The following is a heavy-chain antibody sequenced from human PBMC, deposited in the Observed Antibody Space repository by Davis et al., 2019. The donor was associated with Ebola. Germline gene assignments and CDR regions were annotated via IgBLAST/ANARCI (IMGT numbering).Heavy chain of an antibody. CDR2: IYYSGST. J-gene: IGHJ4*02. CDR1: GGSFSGYY. Sequence: SQTLSLTCAVYGGSFSGYYWSWIRQPPGKGLEWIGYIYYSGSTNYNPSLKSRVTISVDTSKNQFSLKLSSVTAADTAVYYCARGPRALTYYYDSSGYYYWGQGTLVTVSS. CDR3: ARGPRALTYYYDSSGYYY. D-gene: IGHD3-22*01. V-gene: IGHV4-59*08.